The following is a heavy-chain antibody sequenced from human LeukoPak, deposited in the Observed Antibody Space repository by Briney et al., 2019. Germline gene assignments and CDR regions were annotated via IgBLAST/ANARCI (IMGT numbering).Heavy chain of an antibody. CDR3: ASISYGDYSFDY. D-gene: IGHD4-17*01. CDR2: ISAYNGNT. J-gene: IGHJ4*02. CDR1: GYTFTSYG. V-gene: IGHV1-18*01. Sequence: ASVKVSCKASGYTFTSYGISWVRQAPGQGLEWMGWISAYNGNTNYAQKLQGRVTMTTDTSTSTAYMELRSLRSDDTAIYYCASISYGDYSFDYWGQGTLVTVSS.